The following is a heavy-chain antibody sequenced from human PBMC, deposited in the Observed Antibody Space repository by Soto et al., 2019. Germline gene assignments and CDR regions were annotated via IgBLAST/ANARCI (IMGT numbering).Heavy chain of an antibody. Sequence: GESLKISCKGSGYSFISYWISWVRQMPGKGLEWMGRIDPSDSYTNYSPSFQGHVTISADKSISTAYLQWSSLKASDTAMYYWARQGFRDTAMVRPFYYYYGMDVWGQGTTVTVSS. D-gene: IGHD5-18*01. CDR1: GYSFISYW. V-gene: IGHV5-10-1*01. CDR3: ARQGFRDTAMVRPFYYYYGMDV. J-gene: IGHJ6*02. CDR2: IDPSDSYT.